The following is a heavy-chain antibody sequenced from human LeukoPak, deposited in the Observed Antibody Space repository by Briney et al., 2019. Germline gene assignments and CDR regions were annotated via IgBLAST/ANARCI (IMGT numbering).Heavy chain of an antibody. CDR1: GFTFINYG. CDR2: VSNRDGSA. V-gene: IGHV3-23*01. D-gene: IGHD6-19*01. Sequence: GGSLRLSCVASGFTFINYGMDWVRQAPGKGLEWVSGVSNRDGSAYYADSVKGRFSVSRDNSKNTLHLQMNSLRDEDTALYYCASGMAMTGDGPFDFWGQGTRVTVSS. CDR3: ASGMAMTGDGPFDF. J-gene: IGHJ4*02.